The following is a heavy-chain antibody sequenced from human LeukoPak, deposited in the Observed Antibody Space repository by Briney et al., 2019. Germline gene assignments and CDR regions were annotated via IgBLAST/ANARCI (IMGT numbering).Heavy chain of an antibody. Sequence: SETLSLTCTVSGGSISSYYWSWIRQPPGKGLEWIGYIYYSGSTNYNPSLKSRVTISVDTSKNQFSLKLSSVTAADTAVYYCAREGSSSGWRPFDIWGQGTVVTVSS. CDR3: AREGSSSGWRPFDI. CDR1: GGSISSYY. V-gene: IGHV4-59*01. D-gene: IGHD6-19*01. J-gene: IGHJ3*02. CDR2: IYYSGST.